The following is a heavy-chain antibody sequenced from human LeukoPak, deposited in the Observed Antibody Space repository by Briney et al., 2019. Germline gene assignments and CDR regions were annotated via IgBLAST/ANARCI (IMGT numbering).Heavy chain of an antibody. D-gene: IGHD3-10*01. CDR3: ATNILVRDIINWFDP. Sequence: ASVKVSCKASGYTFTGYYMHWVRQAPGQGLEWMGWIKPNSGGTRSAQKFQGRVTMTRDTSISTAYMELSSLKYDDTAVYYCATNILVRDIINWFDPWGQGTLVTVSS. J-gene: IGHJ5*02. CDR1: GYTFTGYY. V-gene: IGHV1-2*02. CDR2: IKPNSGGT.